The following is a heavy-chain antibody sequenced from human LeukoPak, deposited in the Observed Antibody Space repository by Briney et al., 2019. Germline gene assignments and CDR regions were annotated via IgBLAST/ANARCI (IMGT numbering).Heavy chain of an antibody. CDR3: ARVSPHSSRPPLYYFDY. V-gene: IGHV4-59*01. D-gene: IGHD6-6*01. Sequence: ASETLSLACTVSDGSISSYYWSWIRQPPGKGLEWIGYIYYSGSTNYNPSLKSRVAISVDTSKNQFSLKLSSVTAADTAVYYCARVSPHSSRPPLYYFDYWGQGTLVTVSS. CDR1: DGSISSYY. J-gene: IGHJ4*02. CDR2: IYYSGST.